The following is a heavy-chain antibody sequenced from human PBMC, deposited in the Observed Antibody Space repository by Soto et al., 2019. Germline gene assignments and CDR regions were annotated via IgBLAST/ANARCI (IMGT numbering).Heavy chain of an antibody. CDR2: IIPYFGAG. D-gene: IGHD3-3*01. CDR1: GDSFSNSA. CDR3: AKARGVTTRAFDN. J-gene: IGHJ4*02. Sequence: QVQLVQSGAEVKRPGSSMKVACKVSGDSFSNSAINWVRQAPGQGLEWMGGIIPYFGAGDAAPTFQGRVTMIADHATSTLYMELTNLRHEDKAVYYCAKARGVTTRAFDNWGQGTLVTVSS. V-gene: IGHV1-69*01.